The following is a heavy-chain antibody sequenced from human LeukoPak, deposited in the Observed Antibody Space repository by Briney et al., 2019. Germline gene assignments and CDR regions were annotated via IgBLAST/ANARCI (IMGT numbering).Heavy chain of an antibody. Sequence: GGSLRLSCAASGFTFDDYAMHWVRQAPGKGLEWVSGISWNSGSIGYADSVKGRFTISRDNAKNSLYLQMNSLRAEDTAFYYCAKDIVPNVEMATSWGQGTLVTVSS. CDR2: ISWNSGSI. V-gene: IGHV3-9*01. CDR3: AKDIVPNVEMATS. J-gene: IGHJ4*02. CDR1: GFTFDDYA. D-gene: IGHD5-24*01.